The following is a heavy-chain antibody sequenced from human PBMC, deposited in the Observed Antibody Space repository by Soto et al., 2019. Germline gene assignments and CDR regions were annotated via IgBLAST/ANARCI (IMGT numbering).Heavy chain of an antibody. Sequence: QVQLVQSGAEVKKPGSSVKVSCKASGGTFSSYAISWVRQAPGQGLEWMGGIIPIFGTANYTQKFQGRVTITADESTSTADMELSSLRSEDTAVYYCARVRDGFDAFDIWGQGTMVTVSS. V-gene: IGHV1-69*12. D-gene: IGHD5-12*01. CDR3: ARVRDGFDAFDI. J-gene: IGHJ3*02. CDR2: IIPIFGTA. CDR1: GGTFSSYA.